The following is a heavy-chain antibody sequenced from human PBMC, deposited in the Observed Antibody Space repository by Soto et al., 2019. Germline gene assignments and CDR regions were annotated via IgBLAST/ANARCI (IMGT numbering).Heavy chain of an antibody. Sequence: SETLSLTCAVYGGSFSGYYWSWIRQPPGKGLEWIGEINHSGSTNYNPSLKSRVTISVDTSKNQFSLKLSSVTAADTAVYYCARAAVDYYGMDVWGQGTTVT. V-gene: IGHV4-34*01. CDR1: GGSFSGYY. CDR2: INHSGST. D-gene: IGHD6-19*01. CDR3: ARAAVDYYGMDV. J-gene: IGHJ6*02.